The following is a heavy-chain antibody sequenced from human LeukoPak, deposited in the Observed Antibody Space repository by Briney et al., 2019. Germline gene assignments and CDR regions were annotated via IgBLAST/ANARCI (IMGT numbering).Heavy chain of an antibody. J-gene: IGHJ4*02. D-gene: IGHD4-17*01. CDR2: ISSSGSTI. V-gene: IGHV3-11*01. CDR1: GFTFSDYY. CDR3: ARVRRLRLYYFDY. Sequence: PGGSLRLSCAASGFTFSDYYMSWIRQAPGQGLEWVSYISSSGSTIYYADSVKGRFTISRDNAKNSLYLQMNSLRAEDTAVYYCARVRRLRLYYFDYWGQGTLVTVSS.